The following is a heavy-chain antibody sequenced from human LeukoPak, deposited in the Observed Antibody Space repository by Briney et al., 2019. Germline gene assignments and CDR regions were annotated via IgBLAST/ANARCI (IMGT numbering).Heavy chain of an antibody. Sequence: GASVKVSCKASGYTFTSYDINWVRQATGQGLEWMGWMNPNSGNTNYAQKLQGRVTMTTDTSTSTAYMELRSLRSDDTAVYYCARDTPTAMDNFDYWGQGTLVTVSS. CDR1: GYTFTSYD. V-gene: IGHV1-18*01. CDR3: ARDTPTAMDNFDY. CDR2: MNPNSGNT. D-gene: IGHD5-18*01. J-gene: IGHJ4*02.